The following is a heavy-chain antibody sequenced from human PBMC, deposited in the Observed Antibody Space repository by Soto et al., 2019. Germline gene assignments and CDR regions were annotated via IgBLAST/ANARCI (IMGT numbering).Heavy chain of an antibody. D-gene: IGHD5-18*01. CDR1: GGSISSGGYY. CDR3: ARHDVDTSMVSDY. V-gene: IGHV4-31*03. Sequence: SETLSLTCSVSGGSISSGGYYWSWLRQHAGTGLEWIGYVHHSGTTFYKSSLRSRVSMSIDTSKNHFSLNLTSVTAADTAIYYCARHDVDTSMVSDYWGQGSLVTVSS. CDR2: VHHSGTT. J-gene: IGHJ4*02.